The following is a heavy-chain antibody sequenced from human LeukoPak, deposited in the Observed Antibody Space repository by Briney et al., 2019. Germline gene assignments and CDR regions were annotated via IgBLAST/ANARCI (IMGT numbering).Heavy chain of an antibody. Sequence: PSETLSLTCTVSGGSISSYYWSWIRQPAGKGLEWIGRIYTSGSTNYNPSLKSRVTMSVDTSKNQFSLKLSSVTAADTAVYYCARSGSHLWFGELSLSYWGQGTLVTVSS. CDR2: IYTSGST. J-gene: IGHJ4*02. D-gene: IGHD3-10*01. CDR1: GGSISSYY. V-gene: IGHV4-4*07. CDR3: ARSGSHLWFGELSLSY.